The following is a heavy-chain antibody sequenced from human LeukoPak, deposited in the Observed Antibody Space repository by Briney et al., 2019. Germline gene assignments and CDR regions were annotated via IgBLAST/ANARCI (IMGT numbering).Heavy chain of an antibody. D-gene: IGHD1-1*01. CDR3: ARIHPANWNPFNWFDP. J-gene: IGHJ5*02. V-gene: IGHV4-39*01. CDR2: IYFSGST. Sequence: SETLSLTCTVSGGSISRSSYYWGWIRQPPGKGLEWIGSIYFSGSTQYNPSLKSRVTISVDTSKNQFSLKLSSVTAADTAVYYCARIHPANWNPFNWFDPWGQGTLVTVSS. CDR1: GGSISRSSYY.